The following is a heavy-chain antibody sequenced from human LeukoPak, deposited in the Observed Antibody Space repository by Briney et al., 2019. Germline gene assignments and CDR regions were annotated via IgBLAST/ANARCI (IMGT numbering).Heavy chain of an antibody. J-gene: IGHJ4*02. CDR1: GFTFSIYW. V-gene: IGHV3-7*04. CDR3: ARARIDY. Sequence: PGGSLRLSCVVSGFTFSIYWMTWVRQAPGKGLEWVANIKDDGSEKYSVDSVKGRLTISRDNAKNLLYLQMSSLRAEDTAVYYCARARIDYWGQGTLVTVPS. CDR2: IKDDGSEK. D-gene: IGHD1-14*01.